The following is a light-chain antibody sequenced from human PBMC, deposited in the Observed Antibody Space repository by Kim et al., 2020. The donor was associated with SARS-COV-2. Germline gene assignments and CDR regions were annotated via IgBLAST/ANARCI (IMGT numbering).Light chain of an antibody. Sequence: EIVMTQSPATLSVSPGERATLSCRASQSVSSNLAWYQQKPGQAPTLLIYGASTRATGIPARFSGSGSGTEFTLTISSLQSEDFAVNYCQQYNNWPYTFGQGTKLEI. CDR2: GAS. J-gene: IGKJ2*01. V-gene: IGKV3-15*01. CDR1: QSVSSN. CDR3: QQYNNWPYT.